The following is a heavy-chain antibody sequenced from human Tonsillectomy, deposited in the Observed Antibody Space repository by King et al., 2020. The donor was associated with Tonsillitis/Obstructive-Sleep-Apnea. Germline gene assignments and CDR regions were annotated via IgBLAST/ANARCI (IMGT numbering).Heavy chain of an antibody. Sequence: VQLQQWGAGLLKPSETLSLTCAVYGGSFSGYYWSWIRQPPGKGLEWIGEINHSGSTNYNPSLKSRVTISLDTSKNQFSLNLSSVTAADTAVYYCAREYFYHSSGYYDYWGQGTLGTVSS. CDR2: INHSGST. CDR3: AREYFYHSSGYYDY. CDR1: GGSFSGYY. V-gene: IGHV4-34*01. J-gene: IGHJ4*02. D-gene: IGHD3-22*01.